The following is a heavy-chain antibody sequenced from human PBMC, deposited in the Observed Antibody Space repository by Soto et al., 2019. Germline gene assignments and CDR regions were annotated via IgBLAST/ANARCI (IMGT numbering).Heavy chain of an antibody. J-gene: IGHJ3*02. Sequence: ASVKVSCKVSGYTLTELSMHWVRQAPGKGLEWMGGFDPEDGETIYAQKFQGRVTMTEDTSTDTAYMELSSLRSEDTAVYYCATDRMITFGRVIVMNAFDIWGQGTMVTVSS. CDR1: GYTLTELS. D-gene: IGHD3-16*02. V-gene: IGHV1-24*01. CDR2: FDPEDGET. CDR3: ATDRMITFGRVIVMNAFDI.